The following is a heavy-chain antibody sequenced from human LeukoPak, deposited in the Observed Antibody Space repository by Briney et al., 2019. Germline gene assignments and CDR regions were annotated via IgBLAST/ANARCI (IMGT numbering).Heavy chain of an antibody. J-gene: IGHJ4*02. D-gene: IGHD6-13*01. CDR1: GFTFSGSA. V-gene: IGHV3-73*01. CDR2: IRSKANSYAT. Sequence: GGSLRLSCAASGFTFSGSAMHWVRQASGKGLEWVGRIRSKANSYATAYAASVKGRFTISRDDSKNTAYLQMNSLKTEDTAVYYCTRVLSDSSSAKFDYWGQGALVTVSS. CDR3: TRVLSDSSSAKFDY.